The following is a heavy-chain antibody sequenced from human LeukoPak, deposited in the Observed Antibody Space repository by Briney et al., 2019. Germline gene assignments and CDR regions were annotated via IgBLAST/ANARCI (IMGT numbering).Heavy chain of an antibody. D-gene: IGHD4-17*01. CDR2: ITRNSETI. Sequence: PGGSLRLSCAASGFTFSGYSLNWVRQALGKGLEWVSYITRNSETIYYADSVKGRFTISRDNAKKLLFLQMNSLRTEDTAVYYCATNGDYPFDSWGQGTLVTVSS. V-gene: IGHV3-48*01. CDR1: GFTFSGYS. CDR3: ATNGDYPFDS. J-gene: IGHJ4*02.